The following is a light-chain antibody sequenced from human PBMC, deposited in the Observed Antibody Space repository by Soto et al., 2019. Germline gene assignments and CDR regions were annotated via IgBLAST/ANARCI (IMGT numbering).Light chain of an antibody. CDR1: SSHVGAYNY. V-gene: IGLV2-8*01. Sequence: QSALTQPPSASGSPGQSVTISCTGTSSHVGAYNYVSWYQQLPGKAPKLIIYEVSKRPSGVPDRFSGSKSGNTASLTVSGLQAEDEADYYCTSYAGTYSFFYVFGTGTKVTVL. CDR3: TSYAGTYSFFYV. CDR2: EVS. J-gene: IGLJ1*01.